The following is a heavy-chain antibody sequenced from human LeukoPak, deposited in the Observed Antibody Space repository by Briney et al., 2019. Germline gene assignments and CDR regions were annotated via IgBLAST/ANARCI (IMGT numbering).Heavy chain of an antibody. Sequence: WASVKVSCKASGYTFTSYGISWVRQAPGQGLEWMGWISAYNGNTNYAQKFQGRVTITRNTSISTAYMELSSLRSEDTAVYYCAREVQAYDFWSTDYYMDVWGRGTTVTVSS. CDR1: GYTFTSYG. J-gene: IGHJ6*03. D-gene: IGHD3-3*01. CDR2: ISAYNGNT. CDR3: AREVQAYDFWSTDYYMDV. V-gene: IGHV1-18*01.